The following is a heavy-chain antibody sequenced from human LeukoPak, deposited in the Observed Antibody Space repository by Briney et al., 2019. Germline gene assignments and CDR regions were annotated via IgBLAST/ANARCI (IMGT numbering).Heavy chain of an antibody. V-gene: IGHV3-48*04. Sequence: HPGGSLRLSCTASEFTLSTYSMNWVRQAPGKGLEWISYISSSSSTIYYADSVKGRFTISRDNAKNSLYLQMNSLRAEDTAVYYCAELGITMIGGVWGKGTTVTISS. CDR3: AELGITMIGGV. D-gene: IGHD3-10*02. J-gene: IGHJ6*04. CDR1: EFTLSTYS. CDR2: ISSSSSTI.